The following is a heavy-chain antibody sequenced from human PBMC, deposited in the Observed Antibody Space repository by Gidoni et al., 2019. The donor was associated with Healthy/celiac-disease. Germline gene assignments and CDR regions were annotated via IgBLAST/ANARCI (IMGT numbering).Heavy chain of an antibody. CDR1: GFTFSSYW. Sequence: EVQLVESGGGLVQPGGSLRLSCAASGFTFSSYWMHWVRQAPGKGLVWVSRINSDGSSTSYADSVKGRFTISRDNAKNTLYLQMNSLRAEDTAVYYCARDHVYSNRYYYYYYGMDVWGQGTTVTVSS. V-gene: IGHV3-74*01. CDR3: ARDHVYSNRYYYYYYGMDV. J-gene: IGHJ6*02. D-gene: IGHD4-4*01. CDR2: INSDGSST.